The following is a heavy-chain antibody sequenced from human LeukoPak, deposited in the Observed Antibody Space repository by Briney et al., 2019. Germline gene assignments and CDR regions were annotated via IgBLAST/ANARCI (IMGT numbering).Heavy chain of an antibody. J-gene: IGHJ3*02. CDR3: ATDTAQLEMATIRGAFDI. D-gene: IGHD5-24*01. Sequence: ASVKVSCKASGYTFTSYGISWVRQAPGQGLEWMGWISAYNGNTNYAQKFQGRVTMTEDTSTDTAYMELSSLRSEDTAVYYCATDTAQLEMATIRGAFDIWGQGTMVTVSS. V-gene: IGHV1-18*01. CDR2: ISAYNGNT. CDR1: GYTFTSYG.